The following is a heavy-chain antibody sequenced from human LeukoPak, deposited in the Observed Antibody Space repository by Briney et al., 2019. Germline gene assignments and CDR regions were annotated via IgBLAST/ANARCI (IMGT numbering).Heavy chain of an antibody. V-gene: IGHV3-21*01. CDR2: ISSSSSYI. D-gene: IGHD6-13*01. CDR3: ARAGVAAAGPFDY. CDR1: GFTFSSYS. J-gene: IGHJ4*02. Sequence: GGSLRLSCAASGFTFSSYSMNWVRQAPGKGLELVSSISSSSSYIYYADSVKGRFTISRDNAKNSLYLQMNSLRAEDTAVYYCARAGVAAAGPFDYWGQGTLVTVSS.